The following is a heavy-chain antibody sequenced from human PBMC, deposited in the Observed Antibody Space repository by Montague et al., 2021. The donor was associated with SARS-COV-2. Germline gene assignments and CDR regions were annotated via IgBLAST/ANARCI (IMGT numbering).Heavy chain of an antibody. J-gene: IGHJ3*02. V-gene: IGHV4-39*01. CDR3: ARRNYCSSSSCYNGGFDN. CDR2: VFYRGNT. D-gene: IGHD2-2*01. CDR1: GGSIGTGYYF. Sequence: SETLSLTCTVSGGSIGTGYYFWSWIRQSPGKGLEWLGNVFYRGNTYYNPSLKSRVTISVDTSTNQFSLKLTSATVADTAIYFCARRNYCSSSSCYNGGFDNWGQGAMVTVSS.